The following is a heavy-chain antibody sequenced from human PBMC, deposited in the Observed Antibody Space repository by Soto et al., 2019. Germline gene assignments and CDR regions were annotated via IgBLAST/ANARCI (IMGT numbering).Heavy chain of an antibody. CDR1: GGTFSSYA. J-gene: IGHJ3*02. CDR3: AKDTPLSYDYVWGSYRRDAFDI. Sequence: GASVKVSCKASGGTFSSYAVSWVRQAPGQGLEWMGGIIPIFGTANYAQKFQGRVTITADESTSTAYMELSSLRSEDTAVYYCAKDTPLSYDYVWGSYRRDAFDIWGQGTMVTVSS. CDR2: IIPIFGTA. D-gene: IGHD3-16*02. V-gene: IGHV1-69*13.